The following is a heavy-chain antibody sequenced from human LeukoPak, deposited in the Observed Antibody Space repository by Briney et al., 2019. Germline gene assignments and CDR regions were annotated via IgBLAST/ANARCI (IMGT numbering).Heavy chain of an antibody. V-gene: IGHV3-30-3*01. D-gene: IGHD1-7*01. CDR2: ISYDGSNK. CDR3: AKEDWNYGGFDY. J-gene: IGHJ4*02. Sequence: TGGSLRLSCAASGFTFSSYAMHWVRQAPGKGLEWVAVISYDGSNKYYADSVKGRFTISRDNSKNTLYLQMNSLRAEDTAVYYCAKEDWNYGGFDYWGQGTLVTVSS. CDR1: GFTFSSYA.